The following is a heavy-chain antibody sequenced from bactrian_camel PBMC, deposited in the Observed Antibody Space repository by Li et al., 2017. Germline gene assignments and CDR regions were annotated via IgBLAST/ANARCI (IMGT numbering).Heavy chain of an antibody. J-gene: IGHJ4*01. CDR2: IYVGDGTS. D-gene: IGHD2*01. CDR3: AGGNGYCNMRPSWYPN. CDR1: QYTY. V-gene: IGHV3S63*01. Sequence: HVQLVESGGGSVQAGGSLKLSCVASQYTYMGWFRRVPGNEREGVASIYVGDGTSFYADSVKGRFTISKDNAKNTLYLQMNSLKPEDTALYYCAGGNGYCNMRPSWYPNWGQGTQVTVS.